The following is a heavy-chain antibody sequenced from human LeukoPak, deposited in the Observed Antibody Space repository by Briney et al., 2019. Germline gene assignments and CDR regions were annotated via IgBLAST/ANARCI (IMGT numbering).Heavy chain of an antibody. V-gene: IGHV3-30-3*01. CDR2: ISYDGSNK. Sequence: GSLRLSCAASGFTFSSYAMHWVRQAPGKGLEWVAVISYDGSNKYYADSVKGRFTISRDNSKNTLYLQMNSLRAEDTAVYYCAKDQGYGGNPLFDYWGQGTLVTVSS. CDR3: AKDQGYGGNPLFDY. CDR1: GFTFSSYA. J-gene: IGHJ4*02. D-gene: IGHD4-23*01.